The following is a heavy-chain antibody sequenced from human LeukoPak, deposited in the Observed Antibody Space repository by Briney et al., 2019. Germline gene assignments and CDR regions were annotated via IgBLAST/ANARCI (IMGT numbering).Heavy chain of an antibody. J-gene: IGHJ4*02. Sequence: GGSLRLSCEASGFTFSSCAMSWVRQAPGKGLEWVSAISGSGGSTYYADSVKGRFTISRDNSKNTLYLQMNNLRAEDTAVYYCAKGGGYCSSTSCSTLDYWGQGTLVTVSS. V-gene: IGHV3-23*01. CDR1: GFTFSSCA. CDR2: ISGSGGST. D-gene: IGHD2-2*01. CDR3: AKGGGYCSSTSCSTLDY.